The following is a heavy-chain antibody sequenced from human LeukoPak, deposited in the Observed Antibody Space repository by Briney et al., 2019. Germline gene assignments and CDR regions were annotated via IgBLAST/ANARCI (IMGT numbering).Heavy chain of an antibody. CDR1: GFTFTNAW. CDR3: ATDFYDST. CDR2: IKSKTDGGTT. D-gene: IGHD3-22*01. J-gene: IGHJ5*02. Sequence: GGSLRLSCEVSGFTFTNAWMSWVRQAPGKGLEWVGRIKSKTDGGTTDYAAPVKGRFTISRDDSKNTLYLQMNSLHTEDTAVYYCATDFYDSTWGQGTLVTVSS. V-gene: IGHV3-15*01.